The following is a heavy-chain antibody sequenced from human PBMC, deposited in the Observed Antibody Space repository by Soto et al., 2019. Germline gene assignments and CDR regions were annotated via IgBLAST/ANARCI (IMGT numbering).Heavy chain of an antibody. CDR3: ARQTGHLQWWFDT. J-gene: IGHJ5*02. D-gene: IGHD3-9*01. CDR1: GASIRRGGYDY. Sequence: PSETLSLTCTVSGASIRRGGYDYWTWIRHRPGEGLEWLGHMYYSGNSYYNPSLKSRLTISDDTSKNQFSLRLTSVTAADTALYFCARQTGHLQWWFDTWGQGVQVTVSS. CDR2: MYYSGNS. V-gene: IGHV4-31*03.